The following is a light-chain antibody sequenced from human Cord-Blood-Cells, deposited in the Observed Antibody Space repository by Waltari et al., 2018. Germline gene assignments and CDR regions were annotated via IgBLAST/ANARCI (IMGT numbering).Light chain of an antibody. CDR2: EVS. CDR3: SSYAGSNNLV. CDR1: SSDVGGYNY. J-gene: IGLJ3*02. Sequence: QSALTQPPSASGPPGQSVTIPCTGTSSDVGGYNYVSWYQQHPGKAPKLMIYEVSKRPSGVPDRFSGSKSGNTASLTVSGRQAEDEADYYCSSYAGSNNLVFGGGTKLTVL. V-gene: IGLV2-8*01.